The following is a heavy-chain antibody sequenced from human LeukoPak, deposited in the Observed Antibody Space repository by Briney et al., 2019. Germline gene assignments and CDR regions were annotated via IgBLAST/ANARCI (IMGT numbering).Heavy chain of an antibody. V-gene: IGHV4-59*01. CDR1: GGSISDYY. D-gene: IGHD2-15*01. CDR2: IYHSGSP. J-gene: IGHJ4*02. CDR3: ASHRLGCRGGSCYTVGFDY. Sequence: SETLSLTCTVSGGSISDYYWSWIRQPPGKGLEWIGYIYHSGSPNYNTSLTGRVAISIDTSKNQFALKLRSVTAADAALYYCASHRLGCRGGSCYTVGFDYWDRGTLVTVSS.